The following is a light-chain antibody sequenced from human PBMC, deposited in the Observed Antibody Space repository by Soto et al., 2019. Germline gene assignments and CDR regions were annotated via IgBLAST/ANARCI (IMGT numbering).Light chain of an antibody. J-gene: IGKJ2*01. CDR3: QQSNNWYT. V-gene: IGKV3-15*01. Sequence: EIVMTQSPATLSVSPGERATLSCRASQSVSSNLAWYQQKPGQATRLLIYGASTRSTVIPARFSGSGSGTEFTLTISSLQSEDFAVYYCQQSNNWYTFGQGTNLEIK. CDR1: QSVSSN. CDR2: GAS.